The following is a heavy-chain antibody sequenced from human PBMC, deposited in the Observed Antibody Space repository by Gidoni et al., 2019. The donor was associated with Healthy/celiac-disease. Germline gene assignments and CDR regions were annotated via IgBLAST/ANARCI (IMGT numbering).Heavy chain of an antibody. CDR1: GFTFSSYS. V-gene: IGHV3-21*01. Sequence: EVQLVESGGGLVKPGGSLRLSCEASGFTFSSYSMNWVRQAPGKGLEWVSSISSSSSYIYYADSVKGRFTISRDNAKNSLYLQMNSLRAEDTAVYYCAREISPPMDVDYWGQGTLVTVSS. CDR3: AREISPPMDVDY. J-gene: IGHJ4*02. D-gene: IGHD3-10*01. CDR2: ISSSSSYI.